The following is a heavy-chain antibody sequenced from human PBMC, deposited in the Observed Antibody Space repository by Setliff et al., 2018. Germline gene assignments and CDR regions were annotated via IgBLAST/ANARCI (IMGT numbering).Heavy chain of an antibody. CDR1: GASISSGSYY. CDR2: IYTSGTT. D-gene: IGHD3-10*01. CDR3: AASRAYTGAVEEWFLPKTFDF. Sequence: SETLSLTCTVSGASISSGSYYWSWIRQPAGKGLEWLGRIYTSGTTNYSPSFKSRVTISADTSKNQFSLKLSSVTAADAALYYCAASRAYTGAVEEWFLPKTFDFWGQGSPVTVSS. J-gene: IGHJ4*02. V-gene: IGHV4-61*02.